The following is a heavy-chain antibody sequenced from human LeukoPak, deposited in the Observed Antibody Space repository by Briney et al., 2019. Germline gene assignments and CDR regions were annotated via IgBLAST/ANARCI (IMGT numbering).Heavy chain of an antibody. J-gene: IGHJ4*02. CDR2: FYYTGGT. D-gene: IGHD2-15*01. CDR1: GGSVSDSSYY. Sequence: PSETLSLTCTVSGGSVSDSSYYWGWIRQPPGKGLEWIGSFYYTGGTYYNPSLKSRVTISVDRSKNQFSLKLSSVTAADTAVYYCARDRGYCSGGSCYQSLNFDYWGQGTLVTVSS. CDR3: ARDRGYCSGGSCYQSLNFDY. V-gene: IGHV4-39*07.